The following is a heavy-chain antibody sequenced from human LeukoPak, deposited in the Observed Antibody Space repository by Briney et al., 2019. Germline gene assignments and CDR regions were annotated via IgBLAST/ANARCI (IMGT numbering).Heavy chain of an antibody. CDR1: GFTFSSYG. CDR2: IWYDGSNK. V-gene: IGHV3-33*01. CDR3: ARDLSPVVRASPMGY. Sequence: GRSLRLSCAASGFTFSSYGMHWVRQAPGKGLEWVAVIWYDGSNKYYADSVKGRFTISSDTSKNTLYLQMNSLRAEDTAVYYCARDLSPVVRASPMGYWGQGTPVTVSS. D-gene: IGHD3-10*01. J-gene: IGHJ4*02.